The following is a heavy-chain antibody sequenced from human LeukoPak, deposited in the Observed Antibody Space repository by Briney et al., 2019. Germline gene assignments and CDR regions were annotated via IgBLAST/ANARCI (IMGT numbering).Heavy chain of an antibody. V-gene: IGHV4-34*01. D-gene: IGHD3-10*01. CDR1: GGSFSGYY. CDR2: INHSGST. J-gene: IGHJ4*02. CDR3: ARGGRGYYANLRPPRPWFYFDY. Sequence: SETLSLTCAVYGGSFSGYYWSWIRQPPGKGLEWIGEINHSGSTNYNPSLKSRVTISVDTSKNLFSLKLSSVTAADTAVYYCARGGRGYYANLRPPRPWFYFDYWGQGTLVTVSS.